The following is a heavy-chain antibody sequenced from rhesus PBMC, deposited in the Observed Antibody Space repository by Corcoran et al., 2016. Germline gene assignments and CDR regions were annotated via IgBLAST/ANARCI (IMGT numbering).Heavy chain of an antibody. J-gene: IGHJ6*01. CDR3: ARDRYSNYYYYGLDS. CDR2: IYGSRGST. Sequence: QVQLQESGPGVVKPSETLSLTCAVSGGSISRGYDWSWSRQPPGKGLEWIGYIYGSRGSTNYNPSLKNRVTISKAASKNQFALKLSSVTAADTAVYYCARDRYSNYYYYGLDSWGKGVVVTVSS. V-gene: IGHV4-76*01. D-gene: IGHD4-23*01. CDR1: GGSISRGYD.